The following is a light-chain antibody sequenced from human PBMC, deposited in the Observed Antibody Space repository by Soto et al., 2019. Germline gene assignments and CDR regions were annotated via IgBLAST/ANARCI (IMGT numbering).Light chain of an antibody. Sequence: DIQMTQSPSSLSASVGDRVTITCQASQDIDKFLNWYQQKPGKPPKLLINAASSLERGVPSRFSGGGSGTDFTLNISSLQPDDFATYYCQQNYRATPWTCGQGTKVDI. CDR3: QQNYRATPWT. CDR2: AAS. V-gene: IGKV1-39*01. CDR1: QDIDKF. J-gene: IGKJ1*01.